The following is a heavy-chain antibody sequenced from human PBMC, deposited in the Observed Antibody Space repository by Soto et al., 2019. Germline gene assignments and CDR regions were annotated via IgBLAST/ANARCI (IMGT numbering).Heavy chain of an antibody. CDR3: AREPNYLDF. CDR2: ISAYNGNT. J-gene: IGHJ4*02. V-gene: IGHV1-18*01. Sequence: QVQLVQSGAEVKKPGASVKVSCEASGYTFTSYGITWVRQAPGQGLEWMGWISAYNGNTKYAQKLQGRVTMTTDTTSSTAYMKLRSLISDDTVVYYCAREPNYLDFWGQGTLITVTS. CDR1: GYTFTSYG.